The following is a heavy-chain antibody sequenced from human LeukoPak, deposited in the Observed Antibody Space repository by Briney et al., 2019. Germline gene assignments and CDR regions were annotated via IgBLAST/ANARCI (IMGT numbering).Heavy chain of an antibody. CDR3: AREVGRSEGFGVIH. V-gene: IGHV4-61*02. CDR1: GASINSRIYY. Sequence: ASETLSLTCSVSGASINSRIYYWNWIRQPAGKGLEWIGRIYTSGSTSYNPSLQSRVAISVDTSKNQFSLNLSSVIATDTAVYYCAREVGRSEGFGVIHWGQGILVIVSS. D-gene: IGHD3-3*01. J-gene: IGHJ4*02. CDR2: IYTSGST.